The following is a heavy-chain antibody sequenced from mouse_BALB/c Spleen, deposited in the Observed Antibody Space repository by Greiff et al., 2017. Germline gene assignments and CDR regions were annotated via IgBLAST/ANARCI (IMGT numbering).Heavy chain of an antibody. CDR1: GFSLTSYG. J-gene: IGHJ4*01. CDR3: ARMTYYRSYYAMDY. CDR2: IWSGGST. Sequence: QVQLQQSGPGLVQPSQSLSITCTVSGFSLTSYGVHWVRQSPGKGLEWLGVIWSGGSTDYNAAFISRLSISKDNSKSQVFFKMNSLQANDTAIYYCARMTYYRSYYAMDYWGQGTSVTVSS. V-gene: IGHV2-2*02. D-gene: IGHD2-14*01.